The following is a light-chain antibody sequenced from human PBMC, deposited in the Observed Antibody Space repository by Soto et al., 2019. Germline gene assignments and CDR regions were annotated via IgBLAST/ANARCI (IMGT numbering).Light chain of an antibody. CDR2: EVT. CDR3: SSYSSSSTPVL. Sequence: QSALTQPASVSGSPGQSITISCTGTTSDIGAYAYVSWYQQHPGKAPKLIIFEVTDRPSGVSNRFSGSKSGNTASLTISGLQSEDEADYYCSSYSSSSTPVLFGGGTKLTVL. CDR1: TSDIGAYAY. V-gene: IGLV2-14*01. J-gene: IGLJ2*01.